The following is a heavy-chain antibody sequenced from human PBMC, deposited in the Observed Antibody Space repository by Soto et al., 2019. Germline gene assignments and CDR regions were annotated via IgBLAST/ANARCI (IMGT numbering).Heavy chain of an antibody. Sequence: SETLSPTCTVSGGSISSGDYYWSWIRQPPGKGLEWIGYIYYSGSTYYNPSLKSRVTISVDTSKNQFSLKLSSVTAADTAVYYCARQIRAGVPAAIAAFDIWGQGTMVTVSS. D-gene: IGHD2-2*01. CDR2: IYYSGST. CDR3: ARQIRAGVPAAIAAFDI. CDR1: GGSISSGDYY. J-gene: IGHJ3*02. V-gene: IGHV4-30-4*01.